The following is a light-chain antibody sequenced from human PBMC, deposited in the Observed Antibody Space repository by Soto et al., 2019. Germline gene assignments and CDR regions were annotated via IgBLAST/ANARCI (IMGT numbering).Light chain of an antibody. CDR3: QQYNNRPLT. CDR1: QSVSSS. Sequence: EIVMTQSPATLSVSPGDTASLSCRASQSVSSSLAWYQQKPGQAPRLLIFGASTRATGIPARFSGGGSGTEFTLIISSLQSEDFAVYYCQQYNNRPLTFGGGTKV. CDR2: GAS. V-gene: IGKV3-15*01. J-gene: IGKJ4*01.